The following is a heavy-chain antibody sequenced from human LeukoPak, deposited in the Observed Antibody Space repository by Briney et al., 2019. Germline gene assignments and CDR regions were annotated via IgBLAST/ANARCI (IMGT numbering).Heavy chain of an antibody. J-gene: IGHJ4*02. CDR2: ISGRDGST. CDR3: ARLVRY. V-gene: IGHV3-23*01. Sequence: GGSLRLSCAASGFAFSSSAMSWVRQAPGKGLEWVSVISGRDGSTYYADSVKGRFTISRDGSKNTLYLQMDSLRAEDTAIYYCARLVRYWGQGTLVTVSS. D-gene: IGHD2-21*01. CDR1: GFAFSSSA.